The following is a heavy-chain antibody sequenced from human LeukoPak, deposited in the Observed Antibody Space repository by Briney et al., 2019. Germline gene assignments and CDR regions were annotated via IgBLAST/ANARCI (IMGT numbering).Heavy chain of an antibody. CDR1: GFTFSSYA. V-gene: IGHV3-23*01. CDR2: ISGSGGST. Sequence: GGSLRLSCAASGFTFSSYAMSWFRQAPAKGLEWVSAISGSGGSTYYADSVKGRFTISRDNSKNTLYLQMNSLRAEDTAVYYCAKSVRFLDNYYYMDVWGKGTTVTVSS. CDR3: AKSVRFLDNYYYMDV. J-gene: IGHJ6*03. D-gene: IGHD3-3*01.